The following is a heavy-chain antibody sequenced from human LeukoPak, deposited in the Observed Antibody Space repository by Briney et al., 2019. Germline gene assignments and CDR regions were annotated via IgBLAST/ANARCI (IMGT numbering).Heavy chain of an antibody. CDR3: ARHVAIFGVVISWFDP. Sequence: PSETLSLTCTVSGGSISSYYWSWIRQPPGKGLEWIGSIYHSGSTYYNPSLKSRVTISVDTSKNQFSQKLSSVTAADTAVYYCARHVAIFGVVISWFDPWGQGTLVTVSS. CDR2: IYHSGST. D-gene: IGHD3-3*01. CDR1: GGSISSYY. J-gene: IGHJ5*02. V-gene: IGHV4-59*05.